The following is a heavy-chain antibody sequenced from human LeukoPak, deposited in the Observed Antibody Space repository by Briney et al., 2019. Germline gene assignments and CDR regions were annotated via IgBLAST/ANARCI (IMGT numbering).Heavy chain of an antibody. D-gene: IGHD6-19*01. Sequence: GGSLRLSCAASGFTFSGYYMSWIRQAPGKGLEWVSYISSSSSYTNYADSVKGRFTISRDNAKNSLYLQMNSLRAEDTAVYYCASENSSRWIDYWGQGTLVTASS. V-gene: IGHV3-11*06. J-gene: IGHJ4*02. CDR3: ASENSSRWIDY. CDR1: GFTFSGYY. CDR2: ISSSSSYT.